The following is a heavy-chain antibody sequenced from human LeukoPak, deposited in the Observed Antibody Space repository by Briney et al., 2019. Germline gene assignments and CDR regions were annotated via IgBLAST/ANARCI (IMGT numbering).Heavy chain of an antibody. Sequence: GESLKISCKGSGYKFSSYWVGWVRQMPGKGLEWMGIIYPRDSDVRYSPSFQGQVTISTDKSISTAYLQWSSLKASDAAMYYCARRDGYGAYDIWGQGTMVTVSS. CDR2: IYPRDSDV. CDR3: ARRDGYGAYDI. J-gene: IGHJ3*02. CDR1: GYKFSSYW. D-gene: IGHD5-24*01. V-gene: IGHV5-51*01.